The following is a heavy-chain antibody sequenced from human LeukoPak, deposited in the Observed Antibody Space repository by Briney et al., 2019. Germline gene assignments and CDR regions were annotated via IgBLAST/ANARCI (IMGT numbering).Heavy chain of an antibody. CDR3: AREMGLGMATIWNFDY. Sequence: PGGSLRLSCAASGFTFSSYAMHWVRQAPGKGLEWVAVISYDGSNKYYADSVKGRFTISRDNSKNTLYPQMNSLRAEDTAVYYCAREMGLGMATIWNFDYWGQGTLVTVSS. D-gene: IGHD5-24*01. CDR2: ISYDGSNK. V-gene: IGHV3-30*01. CDR1: GFTFSSYA. J-gene: IGHJ4*02.